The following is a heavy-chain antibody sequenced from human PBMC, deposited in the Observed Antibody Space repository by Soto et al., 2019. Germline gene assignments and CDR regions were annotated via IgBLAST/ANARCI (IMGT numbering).Heavy chain of an antibody. J-gene: IGHJ4*02. D-gene: IGHD4-17*01. V-gene: IGHV3-23*01. CDR2: IGGSGGST. CDR1: GFIFSTYA. Sequence: EVQLLESGGGLVQPGGSLRLSCAASGFIFSTYAMSWVRQAPGKGLEWVSAIGGSGGSTYYADSVKGRFTISRDNSKNTLYLQMNSVRAEDSAVYFCAKDSDYADSYFEYWGQGTLVTVSS. CDR3: AKDSDYADSYFEY.